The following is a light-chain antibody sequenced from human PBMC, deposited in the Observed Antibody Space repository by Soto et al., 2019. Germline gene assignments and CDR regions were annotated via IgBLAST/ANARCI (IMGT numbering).Light chain of an antibody. CDR2: DVS. CDR3: YSYAGTYAFV. J-gene: IGLJ1*01. Sequence: QSALTQPRAVSGSPGQSVTISCTGTSSDVGGYNFVSWYQQHPDKAPKLMIYDVSVRPSGVPDRFSGSKFGNAASLTISGLQAADEADYYCYSYAGTYAFVFGTGTKLTVL. CDR1: SSDVGGYNF. V-gene: IGLV2-11*01.